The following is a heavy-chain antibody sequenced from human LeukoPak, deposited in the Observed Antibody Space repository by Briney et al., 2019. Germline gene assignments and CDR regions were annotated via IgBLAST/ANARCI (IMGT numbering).Heavy chain of an antibody. CDR3: ARDSVPAAGWFDP. CDR1: GYTFTSYY. CDR2: INPSGGST. V-gene: IGHV1-46*01. Sequence: ASVKVSCKASGYTFTSYYMHWVRQAPGQGLEWMGIINPSGGSTSYAQKFQGRVTMTRDMSTSTVYMELSSLRSEDTAVYYCARDSVPAAGWFDPWGQGTLVTVSP. J-gene: IGHJ5*02. D-gene: IGHD2-2*01.